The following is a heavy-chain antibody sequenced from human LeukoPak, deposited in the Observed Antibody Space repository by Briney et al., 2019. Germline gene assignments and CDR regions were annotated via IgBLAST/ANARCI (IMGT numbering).Heavy chain of an antibody. V-gene: IGHV1-46*01. Sequence: ASVKVSCKPSGHTFSTYYMHWVRQAPGQGLEWLGIIHPTDGSTSYTQKIQGRVTMTRDTATGTVYLELSSLRSEDTAVYWCARANGGGLDYWGQGTLITVSS. CDR2: IHPTDGST. CDR1: GHTFSTYY. J-gene: IGHJ4*02. D-gene: IGHD3-10*01. CDR3: ARANGGGLDY.